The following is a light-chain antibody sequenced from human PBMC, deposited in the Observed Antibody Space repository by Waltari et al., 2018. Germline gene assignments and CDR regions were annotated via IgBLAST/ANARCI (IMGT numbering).Light chain of an antibody. CDR3: QVYDSHTIL. V-gene: IGLV3-9*01. Sequence: SYELTQPLSVSVALGQTARINCEGDNIGNKNVHWYQKKPGQAPVLVIYRDTERTYGIPEHFFGSNVGNTATLTISRAQVGDEADYYCQVYDSHTILFGGGTKLTVL. J-gene: IGLJ2*01. CDR1: NIGNKN. CDR2: RDT.